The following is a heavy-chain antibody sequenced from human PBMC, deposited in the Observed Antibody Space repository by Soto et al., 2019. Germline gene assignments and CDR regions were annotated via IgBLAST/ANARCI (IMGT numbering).Heavy chain of an antibody. D-gene: IGHD3-9*01. Sequence: ASVKVSCKASGYTFTSYDINWVRQATGQGLEWMGWMNPNSGNTGYAQKFQGRVTMTRNTSISTAYMELSSLRSEDTAVYYCARGIFWLADYYYYGMDVWGQGTTVTVS. CDR3: ARGIFWLADYYYYGMDV. V-gene: IGHV1-8*01. CDR2: MNPNSGNT. J-gene: IGHJ6*02. CDR1: GYTFTSYD.